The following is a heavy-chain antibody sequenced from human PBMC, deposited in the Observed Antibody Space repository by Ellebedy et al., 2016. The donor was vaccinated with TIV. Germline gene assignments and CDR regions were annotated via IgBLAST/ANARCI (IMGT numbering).Heavy chain of an antibody. CDR1: GFSVSANY. J-gene: IGHJ5*02. CDR2: IYGDDST. Sequence: PGGSLRLSCAASGFSVSANYMSWVRQAPGKGLEWVAAIYGDDSTLYADSVKGRFTISRDDSKNTLYLQLNSLRPEDTAVYYCANAFWGWGGDCCCCESWGQGTLVTVSS. CDR3: ANAFWGWGGDCCCCES. V-gene: IGHV3-53*05. D-gene: IGHD2-21*02.